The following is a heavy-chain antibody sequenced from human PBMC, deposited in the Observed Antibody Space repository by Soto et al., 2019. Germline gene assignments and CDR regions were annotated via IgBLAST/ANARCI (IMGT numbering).Heavy chain of an antibody. CDR2: IKSDGSEK. CDR1: GFTFSSFW. V-gene: IGHV3-7*03. CDR3: ARCRSYGMEGVERAVDI. J-gene: IGHJ3*02. Sequence: EVQLVESGGGLVQPGGSLRLSCAASGFTFSSFWMNWVRQAPGKGLEWVANIKSDGSEKYYGDSVKGRFTFSRDNAKNTLYLQMDSLRVEDTAVSYCARCRSYGMEGVERAVDIWGQGTKVTVSS. D-gene: IGHD1-26*01.